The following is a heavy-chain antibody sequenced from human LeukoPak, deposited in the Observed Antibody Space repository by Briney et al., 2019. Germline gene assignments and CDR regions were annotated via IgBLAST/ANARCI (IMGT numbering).Heavy chain of an antibody. CDR2: IYYSGST. J-gene: IGHJ4*02. CDR1: GGSISSSSYY. V-gene: IGHV4-61*05. D-gene: IGHD7-27*01. CDR3: ARGHFRGLTVDY. Sequence: SEALSLTCTVSGGSISSSSYYWGWIRQPPGKGLEWIGYIYYSGSTNYNPSLKSGVTISVDTSKKQFSLRLSSVTAADTAVYYCARGHFRGLTVDYWGQGSLVTVSS.